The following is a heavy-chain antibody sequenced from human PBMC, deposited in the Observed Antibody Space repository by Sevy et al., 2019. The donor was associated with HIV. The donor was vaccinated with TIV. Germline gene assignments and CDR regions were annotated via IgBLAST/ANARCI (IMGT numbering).Heavy chain of an antibody. J-gene: IGHJ4*02. CDR1: GFTLSSYG. V-gene: IGHV3-30*18. Sequence: GGSLRLSCAASGFTLSSYGMHWVRRAPGKGLEGVAVISYDGSNTYYADSVKGRFTISRDTSKNMLYLQMDSLRADDTAVYFCAKLLYLYDSSGYTSDYWGQGTLVTVS. D-gene: IGHD3-22*01. CDR2: ISYDGSNT. CDR3: AKLLYLYDSSGYTSDY.